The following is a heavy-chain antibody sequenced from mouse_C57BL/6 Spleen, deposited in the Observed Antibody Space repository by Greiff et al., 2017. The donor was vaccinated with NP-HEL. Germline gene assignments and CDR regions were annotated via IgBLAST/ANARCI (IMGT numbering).Heavy chain of an antibody. Sequence: QVQLQQSGAELARPGASVKLSCKASGYTFTSYGISWVKQRTGQGLEWIGEIYPRSGNTYYNEKFKGKATLTADQSSSTAYMELRSLTSEDSAVYFCALRWDDYDLYYFDYWGQGTTLTVSS. CDR3: ALRWDDYDLYYFDY. CDR1: GYTFTSYG. CDR2: IYPRSGNT. J-gene: IGHJ2*01. V-gene: IGHV1-81*01. D-gene: IGHD2-4*01.